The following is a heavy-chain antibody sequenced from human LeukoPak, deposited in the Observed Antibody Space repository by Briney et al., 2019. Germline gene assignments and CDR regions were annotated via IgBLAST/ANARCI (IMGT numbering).Heavy chain of an antibody. J-gene: IGHJ5*02. V-gene: IGHV1-69*13. D-gene: IGHD1-26*01. CDR2: IIPIFGTA. Sequence: SVKVSFKASGGTFSSYAISWVRQAPGQGLEWMGGIIPIFGTANYAQKFRGRVTITADESTSTAYMELSSLRCEDTAVYYCARDISGSYGGWFDPWGQGTLVTVSS. CDR1: GGTFSSYA. CDR3: ARDISGSYGGWFDP.